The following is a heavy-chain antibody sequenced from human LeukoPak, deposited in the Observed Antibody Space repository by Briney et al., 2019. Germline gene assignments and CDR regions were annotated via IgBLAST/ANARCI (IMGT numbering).Heavy chain of an antibody. D-gene: IGHD5-24*01. CDR1: GFTFTHYG. CDR2: LTSSGAST. V-gene: IGHV3-23*01. J-gene: IGHJ4*02. Sequence: PGGSLRLSCAASGFTFTHYGMNWVRQAPGKGLEWVSGLTSSGASTYYADSVKGRFTISRDNSKNTVYLQINSPTAEDTAVYYCGRDSRWAQPDYWGQGTLVTVSS. CDR3: GRDSRWAQPDY.